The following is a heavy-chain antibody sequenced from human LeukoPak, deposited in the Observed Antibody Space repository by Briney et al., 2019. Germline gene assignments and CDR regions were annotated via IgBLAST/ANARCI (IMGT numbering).Heavy chain of an antibody. CDR3: ARGRLRFLEWLLYPFDY. CDR2: ISSSSSYI. J-gene: IGHJ4*02. V-gene: IGHV3-21*01. Sequence: GGSLRLSCAASGFTFSSYSMNWVRQAPGEGLEWVSSISSSSSYIYYADSVKGRFTISRDNAKNSLYLQMNSLRAEDTAVYYCARGRLRFLEWLLYPFDYWGQGTLVTVSS. CDR1: GFTFSSYS. D-gene: IGHD3-3*01.